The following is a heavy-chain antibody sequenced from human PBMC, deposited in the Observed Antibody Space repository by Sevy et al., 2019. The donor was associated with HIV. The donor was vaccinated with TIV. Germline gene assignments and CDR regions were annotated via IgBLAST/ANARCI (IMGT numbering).Heavy chain of an antibody. CDR1: GFIFSRYG. Sequence: GGSLRLSCKASGFIFSRYGVHWVRQAPGKGLEWVASIFNDGKTKYYGDAVKGRFTISRDNSKNTLYLQMNSLRAEDTAVYYCARGGPSTVPFGYWGQGTLVTVSS. J-gene: IGHJ4*02. CDR3: ARGGPSTVPFGY. D-gene: IGHD4-17*01. CDR2: IFNDGKTK. V-gene: IGHV3-30*02.